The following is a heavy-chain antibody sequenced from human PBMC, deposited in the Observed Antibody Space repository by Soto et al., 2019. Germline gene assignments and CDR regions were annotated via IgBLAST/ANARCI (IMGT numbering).Heavy chain of an antibody. CDR2: ISGSGAYT. J-gene: IGHJ5*02. CDR1: GFPFSDHA. V-gene: IGHV3-23*01. Sequence: GGSLRLSCAASGFPFSDHAMSWVRQAPGKGLEWVSGISGSGAYTYYADSVKGRFTVSRDNSKNVLFLQMNSLRAEDTAVYYCAKDIYKQPPSGWFDPWGQGTTVTVYS. D-gene: IGHD1-26*01. CDR3: AKDIYKQPPSGWFDP.